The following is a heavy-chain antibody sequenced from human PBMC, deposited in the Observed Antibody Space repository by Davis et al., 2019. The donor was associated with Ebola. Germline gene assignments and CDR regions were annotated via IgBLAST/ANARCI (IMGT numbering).Heavy chain of an antibody. V-gene: IGHV4-59*11. J-gene: IGHJ6*02. CDR3: ARGHTYGSMVYGLDV. CDR2: VYSSGTT. D-gene: IGHD3-10*01. CDR1: GGSISSHY. Sequence: SETLSLTCSVSGGSISSHYWTWFRQFPGRGLEWIGYVYSSGTTSYNPSLKSRVTISVDTSKNQFSLKLTSATAADTAVYYCARGHTYGSMVYGLDVWGQGTTVTVSS.